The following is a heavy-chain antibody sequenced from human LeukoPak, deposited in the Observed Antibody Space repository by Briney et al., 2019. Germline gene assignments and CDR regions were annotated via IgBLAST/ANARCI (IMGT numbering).Heavy chain of an antibody. J-gene: IGHJ6*02. CDR3: ARELAYGSGSYYYYGMDV. D-gene: IGHD3-10*01. CDR2: IIPIFGTA. V-gene: IGHV1-69*13. Sequence: SVKVSCTASGGTFSSYAISWVRQAPGQGLEWMGGIIPIFGTANYAQKFQGRVTITADESTSTAYMELSSLRSEDTAVYYCARELAYGSGSYYYYGMDVWGQGTTVTVSS. CDR1: GGTFSSYA.